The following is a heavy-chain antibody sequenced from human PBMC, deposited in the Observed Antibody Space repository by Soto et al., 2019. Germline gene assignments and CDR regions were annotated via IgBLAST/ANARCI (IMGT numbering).Heavy chain of an antibody. D-gene: IGHD6-13*01. CDR2: SSYTGNT. Sequence: PSETLSLTCTVSGASITSGNYYWGWMRQPPGKGLQWIGSSSYTGNTYFNPSLRSRVTISFDTSKNQFSLRLTSVTASDTAVYYCARPDGSSWAAPFGSWGQGTLVTVSS. CDR1: GASITSGNYY. CDR3: ARPDGSSWAAPFGS. V-gene: IGHV4-39*01. J-gene: IGHJ4*02.